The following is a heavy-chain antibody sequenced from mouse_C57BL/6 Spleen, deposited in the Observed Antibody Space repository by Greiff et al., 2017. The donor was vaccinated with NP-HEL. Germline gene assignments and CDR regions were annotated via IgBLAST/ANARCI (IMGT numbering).Heavy chain of an antibody. CDR2: IDPETGGT. D-gene: IGHD1-1*01. Sequence: QVQLQQSGAELVRPGASVTLSCKASGYTFTDYEMHWVKQTPVHGLEWIGAIDPETGGTAYNQKFKGKAMLTADKSSSTAYMELRSLTSEDSAVYYCTRGPLYGSSSDYWGQGTTLTVSS. V-gene: IGHV1-15*01. CDR3: TRGPLYGSSSDY. J-gene: IGHJ2*01. CDR1: GYTFTDYE.